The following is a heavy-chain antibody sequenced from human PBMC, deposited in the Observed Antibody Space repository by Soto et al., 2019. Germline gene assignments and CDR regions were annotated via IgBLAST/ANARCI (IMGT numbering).Heavy chain of an antibody. D-gene: IGHD2-2*01. CDR3: ARVGVPPASDCDY. CDR2: GRNRANRYTT. CDR1: GFTFSDHY. J-gene: IGHJ4*02. V-gene: IGHV3-72*01. Sequence: EVQLVDSGGDLVQPGGSLRLSCAASGFTFSDHYMDWVRQAPGKGLEWVGSGRNRANRYTTEYAASVKGKFTISRDDSKISLYLQMNSLKTEDTAVYYCARVGVPPASDCDYWGQGTLVTVSS.